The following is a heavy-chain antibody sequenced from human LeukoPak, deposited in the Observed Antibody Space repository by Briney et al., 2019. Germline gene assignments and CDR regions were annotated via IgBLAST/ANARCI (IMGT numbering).Heavy chain of an antibody. J-gene: IGHJ6*03. D-gene: IGHD3-16*01. CDR2: ITSRSAVT. V-gene: IGHV3-48*01. CDR3: ARDLTSAYWSPGGYYYYMDV. Sequence: GGSLRLSCVASGFSFSAYSMYWVRQSPGKGLEWMAYITSRSAVTYFDDSVKGRFTVSRVDARNKLYLYLTGVRVDDTAVYYCARDLTSAYWSPGGYYYYMDVWGKGTAVTVSS. CDR1: GFSFSAYS.